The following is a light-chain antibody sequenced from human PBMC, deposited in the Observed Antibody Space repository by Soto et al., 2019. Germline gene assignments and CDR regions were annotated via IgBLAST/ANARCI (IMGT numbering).Light chain of an antibody. CDR2: EGR. V-gene: IGLV2-23*01. Sequence: QSALTQPASVSGSPGQSITISCTGTSSDIGSYNLVSWYQRHPGKAPKVIIYEGRKRPSGVSNRFSASKSGNTASLTISGLQAEDEADYYCCSYAGSTSPCVFGTETKLTVL. CDR1: SSDIGSYNL. J-gene: IGLJ1*01. CDR3: CSYAGSTSPCV.